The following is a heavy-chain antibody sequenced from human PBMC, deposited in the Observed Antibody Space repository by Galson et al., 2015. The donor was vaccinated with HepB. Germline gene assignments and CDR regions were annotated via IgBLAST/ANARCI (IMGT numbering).Heavy chain of an antibody. J-gene: IGHJ6*02. CDR3: ARAFYGSGSYYNTPPYYYYGMDV. CDR1: GDSVSSNSAA. D-gene: IGHD3-10*01. CDR2: TYYRSKWYN. Sequence: CAISGDSVSSNSAAWNWIRQSPSRGLEWLGRTYYRSKWYNDYAVSVKSRITINPDTSKNQFSLQLNSVTPEDTAVYYCARAFYGSGSYYNTPPYYYYGMDVWGQGTTVTVSS. V-gene: IGHV6-1*01.